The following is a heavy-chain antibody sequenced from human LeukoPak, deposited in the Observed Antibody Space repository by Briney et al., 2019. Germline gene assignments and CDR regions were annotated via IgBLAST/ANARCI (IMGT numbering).Heavy chain of an antibody. J-gene: IGHJ3*02. D-gene: IGHD4-23*01. CDR3: ARLTVVVDAFDI. Sequence: SQTLSLTCTVSGGSISSGSYYWSWIRQPAGKGLEWIGRIYTSGSTNYNPSLKSRVTISVDTSKNQFSLKLSSVTAADTAVYYCARLTVVVDAFDIWGQGTMVTVSS. V-gene: IGHV4-61*02. CDR2: IYTSGST. CDR1: GGSISSGSYY.